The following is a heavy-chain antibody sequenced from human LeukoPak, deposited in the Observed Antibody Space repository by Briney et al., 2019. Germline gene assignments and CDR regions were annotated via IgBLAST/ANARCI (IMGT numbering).Heavy chain of an antibody. Sequence: GASVKVSCKASGYTFTGYYMHWVRQAPGQGLEWMGWIKPNSGGTNYAQKLQGRVTMTTDTSTSTAYMELRSLRSDDTAVYYCARVQYSSGWFADYYYYYMDVWGKGTTVTISS. CDR2: IKPNSGGT. CDR1: GYTFTGYY. D-gene: IGHD6-19*01. J-gene: IGHJ6*03. CDR3: ARVQYSSGWFADYYYYYMDV. V-gene: IGHV1-2*02.